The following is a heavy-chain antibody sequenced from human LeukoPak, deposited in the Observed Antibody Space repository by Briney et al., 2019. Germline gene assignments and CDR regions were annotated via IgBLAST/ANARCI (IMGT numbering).Heavy chain of an antibody. CDR3: ARYNWNSAPFDY. CDR1: GFTFSSYW. V-gene: IGHV3-74*01. D-gene: IGHD1-7*01. CDR2: INSDGSST. J-gene: IGHJ4*02. Sequence: PGGSLRLSCAASGFTFSSYWMHWVRQAPGKGLVWVSRINSDGSSTRYADSVKGRITISRDNAKNTLYLQMNSLRAEDTAVYYCARYNWNSAPFDYWGQGTLVTVSS.